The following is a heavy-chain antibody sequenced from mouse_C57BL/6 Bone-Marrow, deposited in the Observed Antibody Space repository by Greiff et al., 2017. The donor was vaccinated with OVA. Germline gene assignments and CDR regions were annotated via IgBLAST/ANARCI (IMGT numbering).Heavy chain of an antibody. J-gene: IGHJ1*03. V-gene: IGHV7-1*01. Sequence: EVKLMESGGGLVQSGRSLRLSCATSGFTFSDFYMEWVRQAPGKGLEWIAASRNKANDYTTEYSASVKGRFIVSRDTSQSILYLQMNALRAEDTAIDYCAIDDYYWYFDVWGTGTTVTVSS. CDR2: SRNKANDYTT. CDR1: GFTFSDFY. CDR3: AIDDYYWYFDV.